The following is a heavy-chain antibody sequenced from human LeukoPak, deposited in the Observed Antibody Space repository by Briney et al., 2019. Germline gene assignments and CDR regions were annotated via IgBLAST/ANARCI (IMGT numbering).Heavy chain of an antibody. V-gene: IGHV1-69*13. CDR1: GYTFTSYY. J-gene: IGHJ4*02. CDR3: ARDSGYAIFNT. CDR2: IIPIFGTA. D-gene: IGHD2-8*01. Sequence: ASVKVSCKASGYTFTSYYMHWVRQAPGQGLEWMGGIIPIFGTANYAQKFQGRVTITADESTSTAYMELSSLRSDDTAVYYCARDSGYAIFNTWGQGTLVTVSS.